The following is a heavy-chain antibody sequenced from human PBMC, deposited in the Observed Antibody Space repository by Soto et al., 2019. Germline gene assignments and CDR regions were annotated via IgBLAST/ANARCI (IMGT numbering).Heavy chain of an antibody. CDR1: GFTFSSSW. D-gene: IGHD6-19*01. V-gene: IGHV3-74*01. CDR3: ARGPTGWYGYDY. Sequence: EVQLVEPGGGLVQPGGSLRLSCAASGFTFSSSWMHWVRQAPGKGLVWVSRINSDGSRTNYADSVKGRFTISRDNAKNTLYLQMNSLRAEDTALYYCARGPTGWYGYDYWGQGTLVTVSS. CDR2: INSDGSRT. J-gene: IGHJ4*02.